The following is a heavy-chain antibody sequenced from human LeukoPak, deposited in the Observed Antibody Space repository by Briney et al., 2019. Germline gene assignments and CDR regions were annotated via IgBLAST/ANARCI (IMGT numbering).Heavy chain of an antibody. CDR1: GGTFSSYA. D-gene: IGHD2-2*01. J-gene: IGHJ6*03. Sequence: SVKVSCKASGGTFSSYATSWVRQAPGQGLEWMGGIIPIFGTANYAQKFQGRVTITTDESTSTAYMELSSLRSEDTAVYYCARSNLALPGSCSSTSCRRAIYYYYYMDVWGKGTTVTVSS. V-gene: IGHV1-69*05. CDR2: IIPIFGTA. CDR3: ARSNLALPGSCSSTSCRRAIYYYYYMDV.